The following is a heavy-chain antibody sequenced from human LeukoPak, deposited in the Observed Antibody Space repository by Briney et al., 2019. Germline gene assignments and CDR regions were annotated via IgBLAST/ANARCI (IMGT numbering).Heavy chain of an antibody. J-gene: IGHJ6*04. Sequence: PGRSLRLSCAASGFTFSSYEMNWVRQAPGKGLEWVSYISSSGSTIYYTDSVKGRFTISRDNAKNSLYLQMNSLRAEDTAVYYCARDLARCSSTSCYGYYYYGMDVWGKGTTVTVSS. CDR3: ARDLARCSSTSCYGYYYYGMDV. CDR2: ISSSGSTI. D-gene: IGHD2-2*01. CDR1: GFTFSSYE. V-gene: IGHV3-48*03.